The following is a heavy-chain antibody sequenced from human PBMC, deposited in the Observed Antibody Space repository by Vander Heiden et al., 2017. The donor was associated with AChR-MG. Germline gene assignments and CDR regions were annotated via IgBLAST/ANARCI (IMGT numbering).Heavy chain of an antibody. CDR2: SSSSGTVI. Sequence: DVQLVESGGGLVQPGGSLRLSCAASGFSFTTYEMNWVRQTPGKGLEWVSYSSSSGTVIYYADSVKGRCTISRDNAKSSLNLQMDSLRAEDTAVYYCARGEVIPAAEDYSYYYGLDVWGQGTTVTVSS. V-gene: IGHV3-48*03. D-gene: IGHD2-2*01. CDR3: ARGEVIPAAEDYSYYYGLDV. J-gene: IGHJ6*02. CDR1: GFSFTTYE.